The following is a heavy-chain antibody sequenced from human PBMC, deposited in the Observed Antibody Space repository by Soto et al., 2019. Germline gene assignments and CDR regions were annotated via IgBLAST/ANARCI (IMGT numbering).Heavy chain of an antibody. V-gene: IGHV1-8*01. CDR2: MNAKSGDT. Sequence: SSVKVSCKASGYTFIDFDINWLRQASGQGPEWMGWMNAKSGDTFFAQRFQGKFNMTWDTSLSTAYMEVGSLTSDDTAMYYCARGNPFNYAGFDVWGQGTTVTVSS. CDR3: ARGNPFNYAGFDV. J-gene: IGHJ6*02. CDR1: GYTFIDFD. D-gene: IGHD3-16*01.